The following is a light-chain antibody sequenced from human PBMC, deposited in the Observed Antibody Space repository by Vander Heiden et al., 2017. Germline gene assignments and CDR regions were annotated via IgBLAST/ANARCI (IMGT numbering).Light chain of an antibody. Sequence: DMQLTQSPSFLSASVGDRVTITCRASQGIYTYLAWYQQKPGKAPNLLIYAASTLQSGVPSRFSGSGSGTEFTLTISSLQPEDFATYYCQQLHTYPRTFGQGTNVEIK. CDR3: QQLHTYPRT. CDR2: AAS. J-gene: IGKJ1*01. V-gene: IGKV1-9*01. CDR1: QGIYTY.